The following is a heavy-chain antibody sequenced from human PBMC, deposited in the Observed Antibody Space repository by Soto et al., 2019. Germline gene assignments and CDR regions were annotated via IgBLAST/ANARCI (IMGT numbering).Heavy chain of an antibody. D-gene: IGHD6-6*01. V-gene: IGHV1-2*02. J-gene: IGHJ5*02. CDR2: INAHSGGT. CDR3: AKDLTRQLAYWLDP. CDR1: GFSFTGYY. Sequence: GASVKVSCKASGFSFTGYYIHWLRQAPGLGLEWMGWINAHSGGTEYAQKFQGRVTLTRDTSIATAYLTLTSLTSDDTALYYCAKDLTRQLAYWLDPWGQGTQVTVS.